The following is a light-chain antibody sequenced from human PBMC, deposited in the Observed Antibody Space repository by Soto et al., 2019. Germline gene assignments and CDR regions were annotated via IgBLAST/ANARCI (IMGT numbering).Light chain of an antibody. CDR2: KAS. J-gene: IGKJ4*01. V-gene: IGKV1-5*03. CDR3: QQYIDYFT. Sequence: DIQMTQSPSTLSASIGDRVTITCRASQSLNSWLAWYQQKPGKAPKLLIYKASNLESGVPSRFSGSGSGTEFTLTISSLQPDDYATYYCQQYIDYFTFGVGTTVEIK. CDR1: QSLNSW.